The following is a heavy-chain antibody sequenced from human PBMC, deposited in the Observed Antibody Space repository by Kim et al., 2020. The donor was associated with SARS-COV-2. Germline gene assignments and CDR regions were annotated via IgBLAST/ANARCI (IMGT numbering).Heavy chain of an antibody. V-gene: IGHV3-15*01. CDR3: TTLLHYQEYYGSGRNEYFQH. Sequence: GGSLRLSCAASGFTFSNAWMSWVRQAPGKGLEWVGRIKSKTDGGTTDYAAPVKGRFAISRDDSKNTLYLQMNSLKTEDTAVYYCTTLLHYQEYYGSGRNEYFQHWGQGTLVTVSS. CDR1: GFTFSNAW. CDR2: IKSKTDGGTT. J-gene: IGHJ1*01. D-gene: IGHD3-10*01.